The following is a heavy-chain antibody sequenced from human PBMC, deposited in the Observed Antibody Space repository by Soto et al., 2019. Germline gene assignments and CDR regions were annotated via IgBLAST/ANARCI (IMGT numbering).Heavy chain of an antibody. D-gene: IGHD6-13*01. CDR2: ISSSGSNI. V-gene: IGHV3-48*03. CDR1: GFTFSSYE. Sequence: EVQLVESGGGLVQPGGSLRLSCAASGFTFSSYEMNWVRQAPGKGLEWVSYISSSGSNIYYADSVKGRFTISRDNAKNSLYLQMNSLRAEDTAVYYCARELAAAGESDAFDIWGQGTMVTVSS. CDR3: ARELAAAGESDAFDI. J-gene: IGHJ3*02.